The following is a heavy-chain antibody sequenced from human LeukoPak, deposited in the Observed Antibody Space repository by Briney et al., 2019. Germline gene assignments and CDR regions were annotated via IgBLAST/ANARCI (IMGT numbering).Heavy chain of an antibody. J-gene: IGHJ4*02. CDR2: ISSKYNYI. CDR3: AGNNWNDGEL. D-gene: IGHD1-20*01. Sequence: GSLRLSCAASGFTFNSYSMNWVRQAPGEGLEWVSSISSKYNYIYYADSVKGRFTISRDNSKNTLYLQMNSLRAEDTAVYYCAGNNWNDGELWGQGTLVTVSS. CDR1: GFTFNSYS. V-gene: IGHV3-21*04.